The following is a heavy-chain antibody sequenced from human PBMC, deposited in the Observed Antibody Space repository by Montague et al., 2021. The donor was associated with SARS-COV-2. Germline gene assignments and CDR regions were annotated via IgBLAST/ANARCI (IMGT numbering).Heavy chain of an antibody. CDR3: ARVQGITMTRVVIGAFDI. CDR1: GGSISSGGYY. D-gene: IGHD3-22*01. V-gene: IGHV4-31*03. J-gene: IGHJ3*02. Sequence: TLSLTCTVSGGSISSGGYYWSWIRQHPGKGLEWIGYIYYSGSTYYNSSLKSRVTISVDMSKNQFSLKLSSVTAADTAEYYCARVQGITMTRVVIGAFDIWGQGTMVTVSS. CDR2: IYYSGST.